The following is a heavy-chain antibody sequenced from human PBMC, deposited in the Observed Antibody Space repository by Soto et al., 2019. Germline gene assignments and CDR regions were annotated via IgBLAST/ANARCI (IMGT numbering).Heavy chain of an antibody. Sequence: EVQVVESGGGLVQPGGSLRLSCAASGFSVTNNYMNWVRQAPGKGLEWVSIIDIGGNTYYADPVKDRYNISRDNSRNTLYLHMDSLRAEDSAVYYFARGRGITLYLGREHYFDYWGQGTLVTVSP. J-gene: IGHJ4*02. V-gene: IGHV3-66*01. CDR1: GFSVTNNY. CDR2: IDIGGNT. CDR3: ARGRGITLYLGREHYFDY. D-gene: IGHD3-10*01.